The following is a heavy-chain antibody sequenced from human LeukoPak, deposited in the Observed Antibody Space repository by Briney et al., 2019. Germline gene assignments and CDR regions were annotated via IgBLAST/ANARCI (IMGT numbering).Heavy chain of an antibody. V-gene: IGHV4-30-4*01. CDR2: IYYSGST. CDR3: ARGYSSGWYEGAFDY. J-gene: IGHJ4*02. D-gene: IGHD6-19*01. Sequence: SETLSLTCTVSGGSISSGDYYWSWIRQPPGKGLEWIGYIYYSGSTYYNPSLKSRVTISVDTSKNQFSLKLSSVTAADTAVYYCARGYSSGWYEGAFDYWGQGTLVTVSS. CDR1: GGSISSGDYY.